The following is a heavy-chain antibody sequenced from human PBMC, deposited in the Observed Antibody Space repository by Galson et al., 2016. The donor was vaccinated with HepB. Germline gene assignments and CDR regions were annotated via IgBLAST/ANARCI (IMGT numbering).Heavy chain of an antibody. V-gene: IGHV3-23*01. CDR2: IDTSAGST. CDR1: GFSFRSYA. CDR3: AKVVGTATYGYLQY. D-gene: IGHD1-26*01. Sequence: SLRLSCAASGFSFRSYALSWVRQGPGKGLEWVSAIDTSAGSTYYADSVQGRFTISRDNSKITLYLQVNSLRVEDTAVYYCAKVVGTATYGYLQYWGQGTLVSVSS. J-gene: IGHJ1*01.